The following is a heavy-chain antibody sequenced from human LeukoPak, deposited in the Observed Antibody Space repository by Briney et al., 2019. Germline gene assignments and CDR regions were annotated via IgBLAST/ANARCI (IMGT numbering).Heavy chain of an antibody. V-gene: IGHV4-4*02. Sequence: PSGTLSLTCGVSCGSMSSSNWRSWVRHPPGKGLEWIGEIYQSGSTNYNPSLKSRVTRSEDKYKNPLYLKPSSATAAATDVYYCAHSSRRLREGYGFDYWGQGTLVTVSS. CDR2: IYQSGST. CDR3: AHSSRRLREGYGFDY. CDR1: CGSMSSSNW. J-gene: IGHJ4*02. D-gene: IGHD5-12*01.